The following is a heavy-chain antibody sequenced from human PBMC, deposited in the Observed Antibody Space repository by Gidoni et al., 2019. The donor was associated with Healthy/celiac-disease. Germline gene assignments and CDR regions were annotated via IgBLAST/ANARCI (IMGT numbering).Heavy chain of an antibody. CDR3: ARGRVRSTAARYYYYYGMDV. D-gene: IGHD2-2*01. Sequence: QVQLQQWGAGLLKPSETLSLTCAVYGGSFSGYYWRWIRQPPGKGLEWIGEINHSGSTNYNPSLKSRVTISVDTSKNQFSLMLSSVTAADTAVYYCARGRVRSTAARYYYYYGMDVWGQGTTVTVSS. CDR2: INHSGST. J-gene: IGHJ6*02. V-gene: IGHV4-34*01. CDR1: GGSFSGYY.